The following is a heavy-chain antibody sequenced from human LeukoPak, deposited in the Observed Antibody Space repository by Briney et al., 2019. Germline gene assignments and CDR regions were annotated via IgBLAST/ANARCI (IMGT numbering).Heavy chain of an antibody. CDR3: ARDLAWGAFDY. V-gene: IGHV3-23*01. J-gene: IGHJ4*02. CDR2: VSPPGGGT. Sequence: PGGSLRLSCAASGFSFSYHGVNWVRQAPGKGLEWLSGVSPPGGGTYYADSVKARFTISRDDSKNTLSLQMNSLRVEDTAVYYCARDLAWGAFDYWGQGTLVTVSS. CDR1: GFSFSYHG. D-gene: IGHD7-27*01.